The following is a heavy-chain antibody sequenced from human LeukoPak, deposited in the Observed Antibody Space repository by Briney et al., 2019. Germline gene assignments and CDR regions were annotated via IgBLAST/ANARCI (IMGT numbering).Heavy chain of an antibody. Sequence: KPSETLSLTCTVSGGSISSYYWSWIRQPPGRGLEWIGHISYTGTTSYNPSLRSRVTISIDTSKNQLSLKVTSVTAADTAVYYCARAGGVGTGALDLDYWGLGTLVTVSS. CDR3: ARAGGVGTGALDLDY. CDR2: ISYTGTT. CDR1: GGSISSYY. D-gene: IGHD2-21*02. V-gene: IGHV4-59*01. J-gene: IGHJ4*02.